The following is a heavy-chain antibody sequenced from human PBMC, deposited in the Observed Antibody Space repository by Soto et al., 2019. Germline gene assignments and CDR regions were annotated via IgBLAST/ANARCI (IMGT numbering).Heavy chain of an antibody. Sequence: LSLTCTVSGGSISSYYWSWIRQPPGKGLEWIGYIYYSGSTNYNPSLKSRVTISVDTSKNQFSLKLSSVTAADTAVYYCAGIFGVVGYDYWGQGTLVTVSS. J-gene: IGHJ4*02. CDR2: IYYSGST. V-gene: IGHV4-59*01. D-gene: IGHD3-3*01. CDR1: GGSISSYY. CDR3: AGIFGVVGYDY.